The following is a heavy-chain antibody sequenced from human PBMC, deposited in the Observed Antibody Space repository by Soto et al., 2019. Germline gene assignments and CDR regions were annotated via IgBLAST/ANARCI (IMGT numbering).Heavy chain of an antibody. Sequence: QVQLQESGPGLVKPSGTLSLTCAVSSGSISSSNWWSWVRQPPGKGLEWIGEIYHSGSTNYNPSLKSRVTISVDKPKNQCSLKLSSVTAADTAAYYCARGGYSSRHFDYWGQGTLVTVSS. J-gene: IGHJ4*02. CDR3: ARGGYSSRHFDY. V-gene: IGHV4-4*02. CDR1: SGSISSSNW. CDR2: IYHSGST. D-gene: IGHD6-13*01.